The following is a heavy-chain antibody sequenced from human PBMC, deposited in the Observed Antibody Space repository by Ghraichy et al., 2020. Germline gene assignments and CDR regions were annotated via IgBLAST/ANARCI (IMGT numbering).Heavy chain of an antibody. D-gene: IGHD3-16*02. Sequence: GVSLRLSCAASGFTFSSYAMSWVRQAPGKGLEWVSAISGNGGSTYYADSVKGRFTISRDNSKNTLYLQMTSLRDEDTAVYYGAKEYDYLWGSYLLIVRHFDYGGEGTLVTVYS. CDR2: ISGNGGST. V-gene: IGHV3-23*01. CDR1: GFTFSSYA. J-gene: IGHJ4*02. CDR3: AKEYDYLWGSYLLIVRHFDY.